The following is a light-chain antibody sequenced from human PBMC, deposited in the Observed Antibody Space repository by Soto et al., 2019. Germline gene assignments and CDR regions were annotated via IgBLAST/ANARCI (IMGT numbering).Light chain of an antibody. CDR2: YDN. Sequence: SYELTQPPSVSVAPGETVRITCGGNNIGRENVHWYQQRPGQAPVLVIYYDNDRPSGIPERFSGSNSGNTATLTISRVEAGDEADYYCQVWDISSDHPLFGGGTKLTVL. V-gene: IGLV3-21*04. CDR1: NIGREN. J-gene: IGLJ2*01. CDR3: QVWDISSDHPL.